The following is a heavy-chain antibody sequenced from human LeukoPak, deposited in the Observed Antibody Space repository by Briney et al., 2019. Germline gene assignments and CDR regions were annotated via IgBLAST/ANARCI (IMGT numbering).Heavy chain of an antibody. CDR3: ARSSSYFTYSDL. J-gene: IGHJ2*01. D-gene: IGHD2/OR15-2a*01. Sequence: PGGSLRLSCAASGFTLRDYYMSWIRQAPGKRLEWISYMSSTGNTIYYAASVKGRFTVSRDSANNSMSLQMTSLRAEDSAVYYCARSSSYFTYSDLWGGDTLVTVSS. CDR1: GFTLRDYY. V-gene: IGHV3-11*04. CDR2: MSSTGNTI.